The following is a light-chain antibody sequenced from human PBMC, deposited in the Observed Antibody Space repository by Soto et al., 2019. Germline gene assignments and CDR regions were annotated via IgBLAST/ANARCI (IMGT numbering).Light chain of an antibody. V-gene: IGKV3D-20*01. CDR2: DAS. Sequence: EIVLTQSPATLSLSPGERAILSCGASQIVSGDYLAWYQQKPGLAPRLLIYDASTRATGIPDRFSGSGSGTDFTLTITRLEPEDFAVYYCQQYGRSSITFGQGTRLGTK. CDR3: QQYGRSSIT. CDR1: QIVSGDY. J-gene: IGKJ5*01.